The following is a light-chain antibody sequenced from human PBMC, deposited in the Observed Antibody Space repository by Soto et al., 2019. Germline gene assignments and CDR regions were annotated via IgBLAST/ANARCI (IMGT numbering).Light chain of an antibody. CDR1: SNDIGGYNY. Sequence: QSVLTQPASVSGSPGQSITISCTGSSNDIGGYNYVSWYQQHPGRAPKLIIYEVSNRPSGVSNRFSGSKSGNTASLTISGLQAEDEADYYCSSYSFTTTGVFGGGTKLTVL. J-gene: IGLJ3*02. V-gene: IGLV2-14*01. CDR2: EVS. CDR3: SSYSFTTTGV.